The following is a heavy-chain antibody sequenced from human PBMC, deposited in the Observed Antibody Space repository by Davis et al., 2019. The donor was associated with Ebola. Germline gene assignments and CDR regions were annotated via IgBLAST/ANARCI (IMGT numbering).Heavy chain of an antibody. V-gene: IGHV6-1*01. Sequence: QTPSLTCSISGDSVSSNSAAWNWIRQSPSRGLEWLGRTYYRSKWYNDYAVSVKSRITINPDTSKNQFSLQLNSVTPEDTAVYYCARGVRIAARPGGYYYYGMDVWGQGTTVTVSS. CDR2: TYYRSKWYN. J-gene: IGHJ6*02. CDR1: GDSVSSNSAA. D-gene: IGHD6-6*01. CDR3: ARGVRIAARPGGYYYYGMDV.